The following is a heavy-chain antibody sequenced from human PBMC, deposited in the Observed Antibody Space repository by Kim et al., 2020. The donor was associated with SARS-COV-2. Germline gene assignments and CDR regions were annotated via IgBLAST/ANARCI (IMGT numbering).Heavy chain of an antibody. CDR3: ARVDGRGYYYGLDV. J-gene: IGHJ6*02. CDR2: ISRSGTNI. D-gene: IGHD2-15*01. Sequence: GGSLRLSCAASGFTFSSYGVKWVRQAPGKGLEWISYISRSGTNIHYTDSVKGRFTISRDNAKNSLYLQLSSLRAEDTAIYYCARVDGRGYYYGLDVWGQGTTVTVSS. CDR1: GFTFSSYG. V-gene: IGHV3-48*03.